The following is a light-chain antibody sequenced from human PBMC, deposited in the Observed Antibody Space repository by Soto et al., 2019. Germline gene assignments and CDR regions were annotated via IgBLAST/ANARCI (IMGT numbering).Light chain of an antibody. CDR1: QSISSW. Sequence: DIQMTQSPSTLSASVGDRVTITCRASQSISSWLAWYQQKPGKAPNLLIYRASSLQSGVPSRFSGSGSGTEFTLTISSLQPDDFATYYFQHYKSYPWTFGQGTKVEIK. V-gene: IGKV1-5*03. J-gene: IGKJ1*01. CDR2: RAS. CDR3: QHYKSYPWT.